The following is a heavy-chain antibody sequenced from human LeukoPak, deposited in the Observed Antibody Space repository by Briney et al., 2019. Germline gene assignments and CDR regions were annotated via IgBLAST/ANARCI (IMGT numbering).Heavy chain of an antibody. J-gene: IGHJ4*02. V-gene: IGHV4-34*01. CDR2: INHSGST. CDR1: GGSFGGYY. D-gene: IGHD4-17*01. Sequence: TSETLSLTCAVYGGSFGGYYWSWIRQPPGKGLEWIGEINHSGSTNYNPSLKSRVTISVDTSKNQFSLKLSSVTAADTAVYYCAFSIGGDYYFDYWGQGTLVTVSS. CDR3: AFSIGGDYYFDY.